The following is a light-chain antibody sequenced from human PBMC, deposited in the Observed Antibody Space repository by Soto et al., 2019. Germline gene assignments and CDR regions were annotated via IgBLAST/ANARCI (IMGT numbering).Light chain of an antibody. CDR2: CAS. CDR1: QRVSSSY. V-gene: IGKV3-20*01. CDR3: QQYGSSPLYT. J-gene: IGKJ2*01. Sequence: EIVLTQSPGTLSLSPGERATLSCRASQRVSSSYLAWYQQKPGQAPRLLIYCASSRATGIPDRFSGSGSGTDFTLSISRLEPEDFAVYYCQQYGSSPLYTFGQGTRLEIK.